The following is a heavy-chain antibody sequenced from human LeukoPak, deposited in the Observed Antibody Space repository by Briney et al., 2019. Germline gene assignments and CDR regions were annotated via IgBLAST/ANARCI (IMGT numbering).Heavy chain of an antibody. CDR2: IYPGDSDT. Sequence: GESLKISCKGSGYSFTSYWIGRVRQMPGKGLEWMGIIYPGDSDTRYSPSFQGQVTISADKSISTAYLQWSSLKASDTAMYYCARQVLHYSSGYYVDYWGQGTLVTVSS. V-gene: IGHV5-51*01. CDR3: ARQVLHYSSGYYVDY. D-gene: IGHD3-22*01. CDR1: GYSFTSYW. J-gene: IGHJ4*02.